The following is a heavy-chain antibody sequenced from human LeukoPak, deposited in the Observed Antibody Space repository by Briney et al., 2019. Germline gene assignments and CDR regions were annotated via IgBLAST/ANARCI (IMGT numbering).Heavy chain of an antibody. D-gene: IGHD3-22*01. CDR1: GYTFTSYY. J-gene: IGHJ4*02. CDR2: INPSGGST. Sequence: ASVKVSCKASGYTFTSYYMHWVRQAPGQGLEWMGIINPSGGSTSYAQKFQGRVTMTRDTSTSTVYMELSSLRSEDTAVYYCARDPHYYDSSGYPDYWGQGTLVTVSS. CDR3: ARDPHYYDSSGYPDY. V-gene: IGHV1-46*01.